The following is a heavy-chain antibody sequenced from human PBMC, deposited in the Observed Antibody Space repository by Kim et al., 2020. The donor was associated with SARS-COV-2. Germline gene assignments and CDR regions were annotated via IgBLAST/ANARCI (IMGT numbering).Heavy chain of an antibody. J-gene: IGHJ4*02. V-gene: IGHV5-51*01. Sequence: GESLKISCKGSGYSFTNYWIGWVRQMPGKCLECVGVIYPGDSDTRYSPSFQGQVTISADKSINTAYLQWRSLKASDTAIYYCARAAARLVGFDYLCQGTL. CDR3: ARAAARLVGFDY. CDR1: GYSFTNYW. CDR2: IYPGDSDT. D-gene: IGHD6-6*01.